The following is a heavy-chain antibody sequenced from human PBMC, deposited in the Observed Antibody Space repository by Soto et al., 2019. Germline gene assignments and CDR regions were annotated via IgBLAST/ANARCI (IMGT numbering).Heavy chain of an antibody. CDR1: GFTFSSYW. D-gene: IGHD3-16*02. Sequence: EVQLVESGGGLVQPGGSLRLSCAASGFTFSSYWMSWVRQAPGKGLEWVANIKQDGSEKYYVDSVKGRFTISRDNAKNSLYLKMNSLRAEDTAVYYCARPGVMITFGGDIVDAFDIWGQGTMVTVSS. J-gene: IGHJ3*02. V-gene: IGHV3-7*01. CDR2: IKQDGSEK. CDR3: ARPGVMITFGGDIVDAFDI.